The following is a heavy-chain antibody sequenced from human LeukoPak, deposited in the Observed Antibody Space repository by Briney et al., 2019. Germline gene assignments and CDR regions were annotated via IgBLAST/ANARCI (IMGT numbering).Heavy chain of an antibody. J-gene: IGHJ4*02. CDR1: GGFISSYY. CDR3: ARAYGYSYPIDY. Sequence: SETLSLTCTVPGGFISSYYWSWLRQPPGKGLEWIGYIYYSGSTNYNPSLKSRVTISVDTSKNQFSLKLTSVTAADTAVYYCARAYGYSYPIDYWGQGTLVTVSS. D-gene: IGHD5-18*01. V-gene: IGHV4-59*01. CDR2: IYYSGST.